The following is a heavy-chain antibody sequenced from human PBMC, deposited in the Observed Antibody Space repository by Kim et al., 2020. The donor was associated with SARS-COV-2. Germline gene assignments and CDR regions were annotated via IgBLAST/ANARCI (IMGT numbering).Heavy chain of an antibody. V-gene: IGHV1-46*01. D-gene: IGHD2-8*01. Sequence: ASVKVSCKASGYTFTSYYMHWVRQAPGQGLEWMGIINPSGGSTSYAQKFQGRVTMTRDTSTSTVYMELSSLRSEDTAVYYCARDNKWSTGVGGFDYWGQGTLVTVSS. CDR2: INPSGGST. J-gene: IGHJ4*02. CDR3: ARDNKWSTGVGGFDY. CDR1: GYTFTSYY.